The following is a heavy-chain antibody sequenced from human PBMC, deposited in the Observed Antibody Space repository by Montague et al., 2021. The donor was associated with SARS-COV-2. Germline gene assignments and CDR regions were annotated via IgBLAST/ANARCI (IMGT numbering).Heavy chain of an antibody. J-gene: IGHJ4*02. D-gene: IGHD1-26*01. Sequence: SETLSLTCTVSGGSISSYYWSWIRQTPGKGLEWIGYLYYSGSTKYNPSLESRVAMSVDTSKNQFSLRLTSVTAADTALYYCAATLGGRYYWADYCFDSWGQGTLVAVSS. CDR1: GGSISSYY. CDR2: LYYSGST. CDR3: AATLGGRYYWADYCFDS. V-gene: IGHV4-59*01.